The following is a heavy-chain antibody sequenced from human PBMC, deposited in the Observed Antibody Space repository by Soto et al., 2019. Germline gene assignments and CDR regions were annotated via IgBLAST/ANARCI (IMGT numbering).Heavy chain of an antibody. D-gene: IGHD3-10*01. CDR2: VYFGGST. CDR1: GGSIRSYY. CDR3: ARGPAGFGDSSLEY. J-gene: IGHJ4*02. Sequence: PSETLSLTCTVSGGSIRSYYWSWIRQPAGKGLEWIGRVYFGGSTNYSPSLKSRVTMSIDTSKNQFSMKMSSVTAADTAVYYCARGPAGFGDSSLEYWGQRTLVTVSS. V-gene: IGHV4-4*07.